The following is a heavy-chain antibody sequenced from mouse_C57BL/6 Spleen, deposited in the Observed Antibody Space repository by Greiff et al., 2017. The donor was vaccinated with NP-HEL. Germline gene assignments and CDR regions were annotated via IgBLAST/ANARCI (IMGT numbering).Heavy chain of an antibody. CDR1: GFTFSSYG. Sequence: EVQGVESGGNLVRPGGSRKPSVAASGFTFSSYGFSWFRQTPNKRLEWVATISSGGSYTYYPDSVKGRFTISRDNAKNTLYLQMSSLKSEDTAMYYCARSDYGSGFAYWGQGTLVTVSA. CDR3: ARSDYGSGFAY. D-gene: IGHD1-1*01. CDR2: ISSGGSYT. V-gene: IGHV5-6*01. J-gene: IGHJ3*01.